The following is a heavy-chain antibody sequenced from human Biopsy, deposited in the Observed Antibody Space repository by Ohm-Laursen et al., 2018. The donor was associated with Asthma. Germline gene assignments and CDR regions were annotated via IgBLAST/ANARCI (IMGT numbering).Heavy chain of an antibody. J-gene: IGHJ6*02. Sequence: SDTLSLTCAVYGGSFSSNYWRWIRQTPGKGLEWLGDAHHSGYTNYNPSLRSRLTLSVDTSKNQLSLRLTSVTAADAAAYYCARGSSSRLSQWELLVSGGKRAHSYYGMDVWGQGTTVTVSS. CDR3: ARGSSSRLSQWELLVSGGKRAHSYYGMDV. CDR1: GGSFSSNY. D-gene: IGHD1-26*01. V-gene: IGHV4-34*01. CDR2: AHHSGYT.